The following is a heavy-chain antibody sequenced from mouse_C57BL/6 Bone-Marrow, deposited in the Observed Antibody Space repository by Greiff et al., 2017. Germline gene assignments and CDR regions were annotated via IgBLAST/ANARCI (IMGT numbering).Heavy chain of an antibody. CDR2: INPGSGST. V-gene: IGHV1-55*01. CDR1: GYTFTSYW. Sequence: QVQLQQPGAELVKPGASVKMSCKASGYTFTSYWITWVKQRPGQGLEWIGDINPGSGSTNYNENFKSKSTLTVDTSSSTAYLQLSSLTSEDSAVYYCSGPYYSNYWYFDVWGTGTTVTVSS. CDR3: SGPYYSNYWYFDV. D-gene: IGHD2-5*01. J-gene: IGHJ1*03.